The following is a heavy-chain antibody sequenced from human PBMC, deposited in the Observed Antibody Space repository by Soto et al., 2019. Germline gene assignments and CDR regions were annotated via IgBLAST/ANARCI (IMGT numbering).Heavy chain of an antibody. CDR1: GFSFSIYG. CDR3: AKEITVAGDFDY. D-gene: IGHD6-19*01. V-gene: IGHV3-30*18. CDR2: ISSYGSNQ. Sequence: PGGSPLLSCVSCGFSFSIYGIHWVRQAPGKGLEWVAVISSYGSNQYYGDSGKGRFTTSIDNSKNTLYLQMDSLRPEDTAVYYCAKEITVAGDFDYWGQGTRVTVSS. J-gene: IGHJ4*01.